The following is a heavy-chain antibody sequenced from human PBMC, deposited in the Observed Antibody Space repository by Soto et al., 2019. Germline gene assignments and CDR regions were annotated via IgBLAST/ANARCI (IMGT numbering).Heavy chain of an antibody. CDR1: GFTFSSYA. J-gene: IGHJ6*01. Sequence: EVQLLESGGGLVQPGGSLRLSCAASGFTFSSYAMSWVRQAPGKGLEWVSAISGSGGSTYYADSVKGRFTISRDNSKNTLYLQMSSPGAAQTPLYWATSGCTAARCYLDYDYYHGTDAW. CDR2: ISGSGGST. V-gene: IGHV3-23*01. CDR3: TSGCTAARCYLDYDYYHGTDA. D-gene: IGHD2-2*01.